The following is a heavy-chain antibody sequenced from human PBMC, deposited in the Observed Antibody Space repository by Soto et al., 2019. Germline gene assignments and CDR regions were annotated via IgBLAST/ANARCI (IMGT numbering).Heavy chain of an antibody. J-gene: IGHJ4*02. CDR2: ISVSGGST. CDR3: AKAVMYSASNRRFEY. D-gene: IGHD6-13*01. V-gene: IGHV3-23*01. Sequence: GVSLRLSCSASVFTFSSYSISLFLQAPVNRLQWVSSISVSGGSTYYAGSVKGRFTISRDNSKNTLYLQMNSLRAEDTAVYYCAKAVMYSASNRRFEYWGQGNVVNVSS. CDR1: VFTFSSYS.